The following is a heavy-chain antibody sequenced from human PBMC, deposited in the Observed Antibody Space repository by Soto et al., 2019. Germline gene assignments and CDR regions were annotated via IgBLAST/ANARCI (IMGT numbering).Heavy chain of an antibody. J-gene: IGHJ4*02. CDR2: ISYDGSNK. D-gene: IGHD3-16*01. V-gene: IGHV3-30*18. Sequence: GGSLRLSCAASGFTFSSYGMHWVRQAPGKGLEWVAVISYDGSNKYYADSVKGRFTISRDNSKNTLYLQMNSLRAEDTAVYYCAKDRAGGLGYFDYWGQGTLVTVSS. CDR3: AKDRAGGLGYFDY. CDR1: GFTFSSYG.